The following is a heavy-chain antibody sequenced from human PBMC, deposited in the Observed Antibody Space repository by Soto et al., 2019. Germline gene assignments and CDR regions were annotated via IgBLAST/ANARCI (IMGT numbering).Heavy chain of an antibody. CDR2: IYYSGST. D-gene: IGHD1-7*01. Sequence: SETLSLTCTVSGGSVSSGSYYWSWIRQPPGKGLEWIGYIYYSGSTNYNPSLKSRVTISVDTSKNQFSLKLSSVTAADTAVYYCARDRLITGTNYYYYYGMDVWGQGTTVTVSS. CDR3: ARDRLITGTNYYYYYGMDV. V-gene: IGHV4-61*01. CDR1: GGSVSSGSYY. J-gene: IGHJ6*02.